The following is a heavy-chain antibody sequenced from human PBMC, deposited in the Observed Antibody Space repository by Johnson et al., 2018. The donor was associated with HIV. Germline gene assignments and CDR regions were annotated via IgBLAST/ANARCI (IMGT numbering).Heavy chain of an antibody. J-gene: IGHJ3*02. CDR3: TTGLYWNDAFDI. CDR1: GFPFSGHN. V-gene: IGHV3-15*02. D-gene: IGHD1-1*01. Sequence: MQLVESGGALVKPGRSLRLSCTASGFPFSGHNMGWIRQTPGKELEWVGRVKSKTDGGTTDYAAPVEGRFTISRDGSKNTLYLQMHSLKNEDTAIYYCTTGLYWNDAFDIWGQGTMVTVSS. CDR2: VKSKTDGGTT.